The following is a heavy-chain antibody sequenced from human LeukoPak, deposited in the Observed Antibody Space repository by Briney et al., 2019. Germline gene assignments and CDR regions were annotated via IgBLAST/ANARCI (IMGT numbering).Heavy chain of an antibody. Sequence: ASVKVSCKVSGYTLTELSMHWVRQAPGKGLEWMGGFDPEDGETIYAQKFQGRVTMTEDTSTDTAYMELSSLRSEDTAVYYCATDSAQGSYYDDAFDIWGQGTMVTVSS. CDR3: ATDSAQGSYYDDAFDI. D-gene: IGHD1-26*01. CDR2: FDPEDGET. CDR1: GYTLTELS. J-gene: IGHJ3*02. V-gene: IGHV1-24*01.